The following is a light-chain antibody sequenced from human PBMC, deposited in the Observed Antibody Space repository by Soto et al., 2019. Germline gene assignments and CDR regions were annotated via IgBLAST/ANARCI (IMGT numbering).Light chain of an antibody. Sequence: QSALTQPRSVSGSPGQSITISCTATSSDFGIYDLVSWYQQHPGKAPRLMIYEGTKRPSGVSTRFSGSKSGNTASLSISGLQAEDEADYHCCSYAGNRTFVFGGGTKLTVL. J-gene: IGLJ2*01. V-gene: IGLV2-23*03. CDR2: EGT. CDR3: CSYAGNRTFV. CDR1: SSDFGIYDL.